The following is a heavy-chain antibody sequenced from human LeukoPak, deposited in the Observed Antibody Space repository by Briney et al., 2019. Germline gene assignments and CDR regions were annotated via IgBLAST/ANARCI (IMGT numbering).Heavy chain of an antibody. CDR2: IIPIFGTA. J-gene: IGHJ4*02. Sequence: ASVKVSCKASGGTFSSYAISWVRQAPGQGLEWMGRIIPIFGTANYARKFQGRVTITTDESTSTAYMELSSLRSEDTAMYYCARDRVLDSSGYSGSRYYFDYWGQGTLVTVSS. V-gene: IGHV1-69*05. CDR1: GGTFSSYA. CDR3: ARDRVLDSSGYSGSRYYFDY. D-gene: IGHD3-22*01.